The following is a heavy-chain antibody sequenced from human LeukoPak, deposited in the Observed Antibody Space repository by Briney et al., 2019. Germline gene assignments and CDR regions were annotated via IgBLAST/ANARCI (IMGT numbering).Heavy chain of an antibody. D-gene: IGHD2-2*01. Sequence: PGGSLRLSCAASGFTFDDYVMSWVRQAPGKGLEWVTGINWNGGSTTYADSVEGRFTISRDNAKNSLYLQMNSLRAEDTALYYCARDRDCSSTSCFRYYMDVWGKGTTVTVSS. V-gene: IGHV3-20*04. J-gene: IGHJ6*03. CDR1: GFTFDDYV. CDR3: ARDRDCSSTSCFRYYMDV. CDR2: INWNGGST.